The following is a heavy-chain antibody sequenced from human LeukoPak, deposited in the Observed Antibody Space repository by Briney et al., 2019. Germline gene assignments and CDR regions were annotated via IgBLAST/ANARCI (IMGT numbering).Heavy chain of an antibody. Sequence: GASVKVSCKASGGTFSSYAISWVRQAPGQGLEWMGRIIPIFGTANYAQKFQGRVTITTDESTNTAYMELSSLRSEDTAVYYCARGGSTGEAPYYYCYMDVWGKGTTVTVSS. CDR2: IIPIFGTA. V-gene: IGHV1-69*05. D-gene: IGHD4-17*01. CDR3: ARGGSTGEAPYYYCYMDV. J-gene: IGHJ6*03. CDR1: GGTFSSYA.